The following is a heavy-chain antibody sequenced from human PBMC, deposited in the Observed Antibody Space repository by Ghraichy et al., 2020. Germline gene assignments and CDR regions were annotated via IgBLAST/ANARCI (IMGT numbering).Heavy chain of an antibody. V-gene: IGHV1-18*01. CDR1: GYTFISYG. CDR3: ARGINWFDP. Sequence: ASVKVSCKASGYTFISYGITWVRQAPGQGLEWMGWITTKSGNTQYARKFQGRVTMTTDTSTSTAYMELRSLRSDDTALYYCARGINWFDPWGQGTTVTVSS. J-gene: IGHJ5*01. CDR2: ITTKSGNT.